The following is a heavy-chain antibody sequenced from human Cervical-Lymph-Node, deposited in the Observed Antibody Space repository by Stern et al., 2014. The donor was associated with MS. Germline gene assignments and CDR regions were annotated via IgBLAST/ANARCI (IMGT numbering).Heavy chain of an antibody. V-gene: IGHV4-31*03. CDR3: AKVGYGGPPKLGAFHI. CDR1: GGSIGSDDYF. Sequence: QVQLQESGPGLVKPSQTLSLICTVSGGSIGSDDYFWSWIRQHPGKGLEWIGYIHHGGSAYYNPSLRSRVIISIDTSKNQFSLKLSSVTAADTAVYYCAKVGYGGPPKLGAFHIWGRGTVVTVSS. J-gene: IGHJ3*02. CDR2: IHHGGSA. D-gene: IGHD4-23*01.